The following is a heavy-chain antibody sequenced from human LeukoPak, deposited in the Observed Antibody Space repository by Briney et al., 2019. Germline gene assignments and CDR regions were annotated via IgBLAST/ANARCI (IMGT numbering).Heavy chain of an antibody. Sequence: KAGGSLRLSCAASGFTFSSYSMNWVRQAPGKGLEWVSSISSSSSYIYYADSVKGRFTISRDNAKNSLYLQMNSLRSEDTAVYYCARGFNGGNDPFDYWGQGTLVTVSS. D-gene: IGHD2-15*01. J-gene: IGHJ4*02. V-gene: IGHV3-21*04. CDR1: GFTFSSYS. CDR3: ARGFNGGNDPFDY. CDR2: ISSSSSYI.